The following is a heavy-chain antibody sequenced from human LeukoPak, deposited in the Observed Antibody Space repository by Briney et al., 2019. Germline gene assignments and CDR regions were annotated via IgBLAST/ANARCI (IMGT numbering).Heavy chain of an antibody. CDR1: GGSISSSSYY. CDR2: IYYSGST. CDR3: ARSWIQLWTNSYYYMDV. V-gene: IGHV4-39*01. Sequence: SETLSLTCTVSGGSISSSSYYWGWIRQPPGKGLEWIGSIYYSGSTYYNPSLKSRVTISVDTSKNQFSLKLSSVTAADTAVYYCARSWIQLWTNSYYYMDVWGKGTTVTVSS. J-gene: IGHJ6*03. D-gene: IGHD5-18*01.